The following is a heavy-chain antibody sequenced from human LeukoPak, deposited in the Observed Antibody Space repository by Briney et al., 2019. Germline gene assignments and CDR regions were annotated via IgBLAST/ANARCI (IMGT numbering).Heavy chain of an antibody. D-gene: IGHD3-3*01. CDR3: ARDRPTGASRVFVVQ. Sequence: GGSLRLSCAASGFTVSSNYMSWVRQAPGKGLEWVSVIYSGGSTYYADSVKGRFTISRDNSKNTLYLQMNSLRAEDTAIYYCARDRPTGASRVFVVQWGQGTLVTVSS. CDR2: IYSGGST. CDR1: GFTVSSNY. V-gene: IGHV3-53*01. J-gene: IGHJ4*02.